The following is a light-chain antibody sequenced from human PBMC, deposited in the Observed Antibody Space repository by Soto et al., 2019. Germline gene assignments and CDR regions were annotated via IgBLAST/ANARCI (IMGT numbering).Light chain of an antibody. CDR3: SLYTSENTYV. Sequence: QSALTQPPSVSGSPGQSLPVSCTGTNTHFVSYHRVSWYQQPPGTAPKLIIYEASNRPSGVPDGFSGGESGNRASVTIFGLQAADEADYYCSLYTSENTYVFGTGTKGTVL. J-gene: IGLJ1*01. CDR2: EAS. CDR1: NTHFVSYHR. V-gene: IGLV2-18*01.